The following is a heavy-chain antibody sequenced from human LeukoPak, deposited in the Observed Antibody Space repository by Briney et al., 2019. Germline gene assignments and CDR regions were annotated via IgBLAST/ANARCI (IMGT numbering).Heavy chain of an antibody. CDR2: ISSSSSYI. D-gene: IGHD1-26*01. J-gene: IGHJ4*02. V-gene: IGHV3-21*01. CDR3: ARASKVGATPDY. Sequence: PGGSLRLSCAASGFTFSSYSMNWVRQAPGKGLEWVSSISSSSSYIYYADSVKGRFTISRDNAKNSLYLQMKSLRAEDTAVYYCARASKVGATPDYWGQGTLVTVSS. CDR1: GFTFSSYS.